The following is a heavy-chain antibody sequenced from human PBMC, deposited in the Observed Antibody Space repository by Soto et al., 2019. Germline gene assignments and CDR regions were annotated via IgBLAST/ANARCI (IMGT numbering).Heavy chain of an antibody. J-gene: IGHJ4*02. CDR2: ISSADST. Sequence: GGSLRLSCAASGFTFSSYAMSWVRQAPGKGLEWVSTISSADSTYYADSVKGRFTISRDNSKNTLYLQMNSLRGEDTAVYYCAKGEAVAGTEFDYWGQGTLVTVSS. D-gene: IGHD6-13*01. CDR1: GFTFSSYA. CDR3: AKGEAVAGTEFDY. V-gene: IGHV3-23*01.